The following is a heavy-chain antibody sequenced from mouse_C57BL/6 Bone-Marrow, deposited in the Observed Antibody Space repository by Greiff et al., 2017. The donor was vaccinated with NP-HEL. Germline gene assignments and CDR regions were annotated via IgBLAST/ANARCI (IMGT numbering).Heavy chain of an antibody. CDR1: GFNIKNTY. V-gene: IGHV14-3*01. Sequence: VQLQQSVAELVRPGASVKLSCTASGFNIKNTYMHWVKQRPEQGLEWIGRIDPANGNTKYAPKFQGKAAITADTSSNTAYLQLSSLTSEDTAIYYCARVDYYGSSYGYFDVWGTGTTVTVSS. CDR3: ARVDYYGSSYGYFDV. CDR2: IDPANGNT. J-gene: IGHJ1*03. D-gene: IGHD1-1*01.